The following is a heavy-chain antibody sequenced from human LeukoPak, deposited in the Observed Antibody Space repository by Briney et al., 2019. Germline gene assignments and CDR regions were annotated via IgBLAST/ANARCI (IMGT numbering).Heavy chain of an antibody. J-gene: IGHJ5*02. Sequence: SVKVSCKASGCTFSSYAISWVRQAPGQGLEWMGGIIPIFGTASYAQKFQGRVTITTDESTSTAYMELSSLRSEDTAVYYCARGTIAAARFDPWGQGTLVTVSS. CDR3: ARGTIAAARFDP. CDR1: GCTFSSYA. V-gene: IGHV1-69*05. D-gene: IGHD6-13*01. CDR2: IIPIFGTA.